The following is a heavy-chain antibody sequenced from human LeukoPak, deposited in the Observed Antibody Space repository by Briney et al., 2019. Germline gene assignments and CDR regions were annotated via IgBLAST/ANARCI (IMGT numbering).Heavy chain of an antibody. CDR3: AREIVAGTFDY. D-gene: IGHD1-14*01. CDR1: GFIFSDYY. V-gene: IGHV3-11*01. J-gene: IGHJ4*02. Sequence: GGSLRLSCAASGFIFSDYYMSWIRQAPGKGLEWVADISSNGDIKSYGDSAGGRFTISRDNFKNSLYLEMNSLRAEDTAVYYCAREIVAGTFDYWGQEILLTVAS. CDR2: ISSNGDIK.